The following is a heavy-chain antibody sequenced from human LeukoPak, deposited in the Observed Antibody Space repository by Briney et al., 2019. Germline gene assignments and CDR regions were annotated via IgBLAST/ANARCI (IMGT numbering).Heavy chain of an antibody. D-gene: IGHD6-19*01. CDR1: GYDFTSVG. V-gene: IGHV1-18*01. CDR2: ISPYNGNT. J-gene: IGHJ4*02. Sequence: SVKVSCKASGYDFTSVGITWVRQAPGQGLEWVGWISPYNGNTRYVQKLQGRVTMTTDTSTSTAYMELRSLRFDDTAVYYCARAGSGSGWYFDYWGQGTLVTVSS. CDR3: ARAGSGSGWYFDY.